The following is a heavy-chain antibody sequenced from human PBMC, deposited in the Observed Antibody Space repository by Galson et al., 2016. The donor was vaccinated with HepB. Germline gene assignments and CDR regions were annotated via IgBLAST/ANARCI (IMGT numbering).Heavy chain of an antibody. CDR2: IKQDGSEK. CDR1: GFTFSNHW. D-gene: IGHD3-10*01. Sequence: SLRLSCAASGFTFSNHWMTWVRQAPGKGLEWVANIKQDGSEKNYVDSVQGRFTISRDNAKNSLYLQMNSLRAEDTAVYYCARDYLGPYMSSGHAEYWGQGTLVTVSS. J-gene: IGHJ4*02. CDR3: ARDYLGPYMSSGHAEY. V-gene: IGHV3-7*01.